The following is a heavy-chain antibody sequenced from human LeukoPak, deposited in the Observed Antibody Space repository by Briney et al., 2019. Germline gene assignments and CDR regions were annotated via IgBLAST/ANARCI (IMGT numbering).Heavy chain of an antibody. J-gene: IGHJ5*02. Sequence: VGSLRLSCAASGFTFSIYTMNWVRQAPGEGLEWVSSISGSSSYIYYADSVKGRFTISRDNAKNSLYLQMNSLRGDDTAVYYCVRIPNSANFPNWFDPWGQGTLVTVSS. D-gene: IGHD4/OR15-4a*01. CDR2: ISGSSSYI. V-gene: IGHV3-21*01. CDR3: VRIPNSANFPNWFDP. CDR1: GFTFSIYT.